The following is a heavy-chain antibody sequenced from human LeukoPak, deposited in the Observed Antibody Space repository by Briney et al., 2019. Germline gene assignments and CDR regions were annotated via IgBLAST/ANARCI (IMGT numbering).Heavy chain of an antibody. Sequence: GSLRLSCAVSGLTFSSFAMSWVRQAPGKGLEWVSAISGSGDSTYYADSVKGRFTISRDNSKSTLFLQMNSLRAEDTAVYYCAKDRDYRSSWYTADYWGQGTLVTVSS. CDR2: ISGSGDST. J-gene: IGHJ4*02. CDR1: GLTFSSFA. CDR3: AKDRDYRSSWYTADY. V-gene: IGHV3-23*01. D-gene: IGHD6-13*01.